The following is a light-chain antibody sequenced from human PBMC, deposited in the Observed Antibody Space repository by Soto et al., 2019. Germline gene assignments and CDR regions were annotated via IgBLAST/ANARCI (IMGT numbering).Light chain of an antibody. Sequence: EVVMTQSPATLSVSPGERATLSCRASQSVGSKLAWYQQKPGQAPRLLIYGAFIRATDIPARFSGSGSGTEFTLTISSLQSEDLAVYYCQQYNDWPPRRLTFGGGTKVEIK. CDR3: QQYNDWPPRRLT. J-gene: IGKJ4*01. V-gene: IGKV3-15*01. CDR2: GAF. CDR1: QSVGSK.